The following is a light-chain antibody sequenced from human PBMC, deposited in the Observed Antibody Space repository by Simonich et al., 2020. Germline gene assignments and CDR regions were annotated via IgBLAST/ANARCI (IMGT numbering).Light chain of an antibody. J-gene: IGKJ3*01. CDR3: QQYGSSPEFT. CDR1: QSVLYSSNNKNY. CDR2: WAS. V-gene: IGKV4-1*01. Sequence: TINCKSSQSVLYSSNNKNYLAWYQQKPGQPPKLLIYWASTRESGVPDRFSGSGSGTDFTLTISRLEPEDFAVYYCQQYGSSPEFTFGPGTKVDIK.